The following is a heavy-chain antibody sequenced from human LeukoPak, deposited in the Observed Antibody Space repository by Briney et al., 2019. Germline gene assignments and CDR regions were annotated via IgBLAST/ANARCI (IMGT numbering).Heavy chain of an antibody. Sequence: ASVTVSCKASGYTFTGYYMHWVRQAPGQGLEWMGWINPNSGGTNYAQKFQGRVTMTRDTSISTAYMELSRLRSDDTAVYYCARDYYGDYVNAFDIWGQGTMVTVSS. CDR3: ARDYYGDYVNAFDI. V-gene: IGHV1-2*02. CDR1: GYTFTGYY. CDR2: INPNSGGT. D-gene: IGHD4-17*01. J-gene: IGHJ3*02.